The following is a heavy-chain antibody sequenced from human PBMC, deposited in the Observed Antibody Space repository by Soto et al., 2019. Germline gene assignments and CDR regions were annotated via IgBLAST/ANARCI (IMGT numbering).Heavy chain of an antibody. CDR2: ISGSGGST. Sequence: GESLKISCAASGFTFSSHVMSWVRQAPGKGLEWVSAISGSGGSTYYADSVKGRFTISRDNSKNTLYLQMNSLRAEDTAVYYCAKDVSTVAGTRDHDAFDIWGKGTMVT. V-gene: IGHV3-23*01. J-gene: IGHJ3*02. CDR3: AKDVSTVAGTRDHDAFDI. CDR1: GFTFSSHV. D-gene: IGHD6-19*01.